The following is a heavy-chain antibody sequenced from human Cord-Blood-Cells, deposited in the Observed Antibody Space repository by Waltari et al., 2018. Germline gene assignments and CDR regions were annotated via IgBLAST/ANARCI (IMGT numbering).Heavy chain of an antibody. D-gene: IGHD2-15*01. J-gene: IGHJ5*02. CDR1: GYTFTSFG. V-gene: IGHV1-18*01. Sequence: QVQLVQSGAEVTKPGASVKVSCKASGYTFTSFGISWVRQSPGHGLEWMGWISAYNGNTNYAQKLQGRVTMTTDTSTSTAYMELRSLRSDDTAVYYCARMSLRGSSTLSWFDPWGQGTLVTVSS. CDR2: ISAYNGNT. CDR3: ARMSLRGSSTLSWFDP.